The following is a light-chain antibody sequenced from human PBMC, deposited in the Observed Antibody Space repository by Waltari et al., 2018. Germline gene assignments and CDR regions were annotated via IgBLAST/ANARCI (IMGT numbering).Light chain of an antibody. J-gene: IGLJ2*01. Sequence: QSALTQPRSVSGSPGQSVSISCTGTSNDVGGYYYVSWYQQHPGKAPRLILYDITKRPSVFPDRFSCSKSGNTASLTIYGLQAEDEADYYCCSYADSFTALFGGGTKLTVL. V-gene: IGLV2-11*01. CDR2: DIT. CDR1: SNDVGGYYY. CDR3: CSYADSFTAL.